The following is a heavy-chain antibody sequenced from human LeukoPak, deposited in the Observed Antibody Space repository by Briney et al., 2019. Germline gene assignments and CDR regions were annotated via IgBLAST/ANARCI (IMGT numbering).Heavy chain of an antibody. V-gene: IGHV4-59*01. CDR2: IYYSGST. CDR3: ARVGVYCGGDCYLSD. Sequence: PSQTLSLTCTVSGGSISSYYWSWIRQPPGKGVEGIGDIYYSGSTNYNPSLKSRVTISVDTSKNQFSLKLSSVTDADTAVYYCARVGVYCGGDCYLSDWGQGTLVTVSS. CDR1: GGSISSYY. D-gene: IGHD2-21*02. J-gene: IGHJ4*02.